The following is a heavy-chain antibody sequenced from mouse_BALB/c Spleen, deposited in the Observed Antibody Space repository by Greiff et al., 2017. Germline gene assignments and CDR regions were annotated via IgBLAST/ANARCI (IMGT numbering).Heavy chain of an antibody. V-gene: IGHV14-3*02. Sequence: EVQLQQSGAELVKPGASVKLSCTASGFNIKDTYMHWVKQRPEQGLEWIGRIDPANGNTKYDPKFQGKATITADTSSNTAYLQLSSLTSEDTAVYYCARKKYGNSFDYWGQGTTLTVSS. D-gene: IGHD2-10*02. CDR2: IDPANGNT. CDR1: GFNIKDTY. CDR3: ARKKYGNSFDY. J-gene: IGHJ2*01.